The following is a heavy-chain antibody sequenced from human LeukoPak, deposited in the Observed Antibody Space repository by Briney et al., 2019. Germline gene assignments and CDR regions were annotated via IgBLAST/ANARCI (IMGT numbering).Heavy chain of an antibody. CDR2: IYSGGST. D-gene: IGHD6-25*01. J-gene: IGHJ4*02. CDR3: ARSAPDYYFDY. Sequence: AGGSLRLSCAASGFTVSSNYMSWVRQAPGEGVEWVSVIYSGGSTYYADSVKGRFTISRDNSKNTLYLQTNSLRAEDTAVYYCARSAPDYYFDYWGQGTLVTVSS. CDR1: GFTVSSNY. V-gene: IGHV3-66*02.